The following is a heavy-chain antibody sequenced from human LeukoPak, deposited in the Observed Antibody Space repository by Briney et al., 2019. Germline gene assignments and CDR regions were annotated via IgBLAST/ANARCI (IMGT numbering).Heavy chain of an antibody. CDR1: GGSISSGDYY. Sequence: LSQTLSLTCTVSGGSISSGDYYWSWIRQPPGQGLAWIGYIYYSGSTYYNPSLKSRVTISVDTSKNQFSLKLSSVTAADTAVYYCARGITMIVVVDYWGQGTLVTVSS. V-gene: IGHV4-30-4*01. CDR3: ARGITMIVVVDY. D-gene: IGHD3-22*01. CDR2: IYYSGST. J-gene: IGHJ4*02.